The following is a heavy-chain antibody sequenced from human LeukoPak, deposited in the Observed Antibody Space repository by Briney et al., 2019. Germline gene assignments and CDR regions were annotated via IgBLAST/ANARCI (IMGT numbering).Heavy chain of an antibody. V-gene: IGHV1-18*04. D-gene: IGHD3-10*01. CDR2: ISAYNGNT. J-gene: IGHJ4*02. CDR1: GYTFTGYY. Sequence: GASVKVSCKASGYTFTGYYMHWVRQAPGQGLEWMGWISAYNGNTNYAQKLQGRVTMTTDTSTSTAYMELRSLRSDDTAVYYCARVGDQLLSAPYYFDYWGQGTLVTVSS. CDR3: ARVGDQLLSAPYYFDY.